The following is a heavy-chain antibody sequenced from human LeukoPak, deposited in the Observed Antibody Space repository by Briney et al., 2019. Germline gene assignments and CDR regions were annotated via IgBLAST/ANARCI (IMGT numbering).Heavy chain of an antibody. J-gene: IGHJ4*02. Sequence: GGSLRLSCAASGFTFDDYGMSWVRQAPGKGLEWVSGINWNGGSTGYADSVKGRFTISRDNAKNTLYLQMNSLRAEDTAVYYCARGGGYSYGSFDYWGQGTLVTVSS. CDR1: GFTFDDYG. CDR3: ARGGGYSYGSFDY. CDR2: INWNGGST. V-gene: IGHV3-20*04. D-gene: IGHD5-18*01.